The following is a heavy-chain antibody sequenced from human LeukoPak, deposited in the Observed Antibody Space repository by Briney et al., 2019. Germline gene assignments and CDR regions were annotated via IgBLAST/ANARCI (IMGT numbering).Heavy chain of an antibody. CDR2: ISSSCIYI. J-gene: IGHJ4*02. D-gene: IGHD3-16*02. V-gene: IGHV3-21*01. CDR3: ARDARLGRITFGGVIVGFDY. Sequence: RGSLRLSCSASGLTFCSYSMNWVCPAAGKGPGLVSSISSSCIYIYYADSVKSRFTISRGNAKNSLYLQMNSLRAEGTAVYYCARDARLGRITFGGVIVGFDYWGQGTLVTVSS. CDR1: GLTFCSYS.